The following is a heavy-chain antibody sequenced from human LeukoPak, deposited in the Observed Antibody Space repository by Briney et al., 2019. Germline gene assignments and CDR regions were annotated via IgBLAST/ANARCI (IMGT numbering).Heavy chain of an antibody. D-gene: IGHD5-18*01. V-gene: IGHV4-59*01. CDR2: IYYSGSI. CDR3: ARGRGYSYGLDY. J-gene: IGHJ4*02. Sequence: PSETLSLTCTVSGGSISSYYWSWIRQPPGKGLEWIGYIYYSGSIKYNPSLKSRVTMSVDTSKNQFSLKLSSVTAADTAVYYCARGRGYSYGLDYWGQGTLVTVSS. CDR1: GGSISSYY.